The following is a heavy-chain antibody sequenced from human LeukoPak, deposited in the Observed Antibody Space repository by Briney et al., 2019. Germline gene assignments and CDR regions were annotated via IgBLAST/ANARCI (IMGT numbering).Heavy chain of an antibody. CDR1: GGTFSIYA. CDR2: IIPISVTA. D-gene: IGHD3-3*01. CDR3: ASTIFGVVIASV. Sequence: SVKVSCKASGGTFSIYAISWVRQAPGQGLEWMGRIIPISVTANYAQKFQSRVTLTTEESTSTAYMELSTLSPQDTALYFCASTIFGVVIASVWGQGTLVAVSS. V-gene: IGHV1-69*05. J-gene: IGHJ4*02.